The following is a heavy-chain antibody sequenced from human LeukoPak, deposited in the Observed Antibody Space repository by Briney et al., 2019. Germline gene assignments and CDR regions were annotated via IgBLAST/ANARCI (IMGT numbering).Heavy chain of an antibody. J-gene: IGHJ6*02. CDR2: ISSSSSYI. D-gene: IGHD3-3*01. CDR1: GFTFSSYS. Sequence: GSLRLSCAASGFTFSSYSMNWVRQAPGKGLEWVSSISSSSSYIYYADSVKGRFTISRDNAKNSLYLQMNSLRAEDTAVYYCARERSGYDFWSGYYPGEDYYYYGMDVWGQGTTVTVSS. CDR3: ARERSGYDFWSGYYPGEDYYYYGMDV. V-gene: IGHV3-21*01.